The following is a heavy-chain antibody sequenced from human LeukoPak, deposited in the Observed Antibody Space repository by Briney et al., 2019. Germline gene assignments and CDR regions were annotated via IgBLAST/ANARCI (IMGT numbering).Heavy chain of an antibody. J-gene: IGHJ5*02. V-gene: IGHV4-59*01. CDR1: GGSISSYY. CDR2: IYYSGST. CDR3: ASTYYGSGSYYGWFDP. Sequence: SQTLSLTCTVSGGSISSYYWSWIRQPPGKGLEWIGYIYYSGSTNYNPSLKSRVTISVDTSKNQFSLKLSSVTAADTAVYYCASTYYGSGSYYGWFDPWGQGTLVTVSS. D-gene: IGHD3-10*01.